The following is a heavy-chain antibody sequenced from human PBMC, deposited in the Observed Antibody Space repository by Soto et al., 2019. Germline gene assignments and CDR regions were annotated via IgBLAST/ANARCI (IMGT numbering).Heavy chain of an antibody. J-gene: IGHJ2*01. V-gene: IGHV3-23*01. CDR2: ISGSGGST. CDR3: ARESRDGYNYWYFDL. D-gene: IGHD5-12*01. Sequence: GGSLRLSCAASGFTFSSYAMSWVRQAPGKGLEWVSAISGSGGSTYYADSVKGRFTISRDNSKNTLYLQMNSLRAEDTAVYYCARESRDGYNYWYFDLWGRGTLVTVSS. CDR1: GFTFSSYA.